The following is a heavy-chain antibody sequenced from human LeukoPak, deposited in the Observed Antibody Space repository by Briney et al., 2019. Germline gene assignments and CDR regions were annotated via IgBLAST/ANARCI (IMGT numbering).Heavy chain of an antibody. CDR1: GGSISSRNW. Sequence: SETLSLTCAVSGGSISSRNWWSWIRQPPGKGLEWIGYIYYSGSTNYNPSLKSRVTLSVDTSKNQFSLKLSSVTSADTAVYYCARYYYDNSGSIYAFDIWGQGTMVTVSS. D-gene: IGHD3-22*01. V-gene: IGHV4-61*01. CDR2: IYYSGST. CDR3: ARYYYDNSGSIYAFDI. J-gene: IGHJ3*02.